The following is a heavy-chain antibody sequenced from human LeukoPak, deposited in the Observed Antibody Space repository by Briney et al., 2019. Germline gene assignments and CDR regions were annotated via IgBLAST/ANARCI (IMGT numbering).Heavy chain of an antibody. CDR2: IYSGGST. Sequence: GGSLRLSCAASGFTVSSNYMSWVRQAPGKGLEWVSVIYSGGSTYYADSVKGRFTISRDNSKNTLYLQMNSLRAEDTAVYYCTRVPGGGDFYFDYWGQGTLVTVSS. CDR3: TRVPGGGDFYFDY. CDR1: GFTVSSNY. D-gene: IGHD2-21*02. V-gene: IGHV3-53*01. J-gene: IGHJ4*02.